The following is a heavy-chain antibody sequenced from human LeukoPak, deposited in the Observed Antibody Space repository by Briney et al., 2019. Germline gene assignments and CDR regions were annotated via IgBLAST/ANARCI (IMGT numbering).Heavy chain of an antibody. CDR3: ARDQYDTWSRRGNFDS. J-gene: IGHJ4*02. CDR2: IGTTSGAI. V-gene: IGHV3-48*04. Sequence: GGSLRLSCAASGFTFNAFGMNWVRQAPGKGLEWVSYIGTTSGAIYYADSVKGRFTISRDNTENSLYLQMNSLRAEDTAVFYCARDQYDTWSRRGNFDSWGQGTLVIVSS. D-gene: IGHD3-3*01. CDR1: GFTFNAFG.